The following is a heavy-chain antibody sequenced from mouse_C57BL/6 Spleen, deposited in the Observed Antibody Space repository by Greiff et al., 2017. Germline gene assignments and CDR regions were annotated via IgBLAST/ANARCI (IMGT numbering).Heavy chain of an antibody. Sequence: EVQLQQPGAELVRPGASVKLSCTASGFNIKDYYMHWVKQRPEQGLEWIGRIAPEDGDTEYAPKFQGKATMTADTSSNTAYLQLSSLASEGTAVYYCTTHGILFACWGQRALVSVS. CDR1: GFNIKDYY. V-gene: IGHV14-1*01. CDR2: IAPEDGDT. D-gene: IGHD2-1*01. J-gene: IGHJ3*01. CDR3: TTHGILFAC.